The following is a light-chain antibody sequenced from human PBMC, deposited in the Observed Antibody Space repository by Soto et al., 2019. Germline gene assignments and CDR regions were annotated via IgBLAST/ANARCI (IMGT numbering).Light chain of an antibody. J-gene: IGKJ1*01. CDR1: QNVGGK. V-gene: IGKV3-15*01. Sequence: EILMTQSPSTLSVSPGERATISCRASQNVGGKLTWYQQRPGQAPRLLIYSSSTMASGTSSRFSGGGSGTDFTLIISGLQPEDSAIYYCQQTISRQLTFGRGTKVDIK. CDR3: QQTISRQLT. CDR2: SSS.